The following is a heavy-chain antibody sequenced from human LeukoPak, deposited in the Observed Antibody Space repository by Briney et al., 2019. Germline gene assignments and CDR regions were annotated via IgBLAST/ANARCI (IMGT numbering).Heavy chain of an antibody. V-gene: IGHV1-46*01. CDR3: ASKDSSGWYEEA. CDR2: INPSGGST. Sequence: ASVKVSCKASGYTFTGYYMHWVRQAPGQGLEWMGWINPSGGSTSYAQKFQGRITMTRDTSTSTVYVELSSLRSEDSAVYYCASKDSSGWYEEAWGQGTQVTVSS. CDR1: GYTFTGYY. J-gene: IGHJ5*02. D-gene: IGHD6-19*01.